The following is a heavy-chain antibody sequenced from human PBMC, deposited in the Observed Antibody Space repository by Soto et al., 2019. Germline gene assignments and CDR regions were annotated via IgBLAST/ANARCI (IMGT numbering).Heavy chain of an antibody. CDR3: ARPHRGVVVVAATYAFDI. Sequence: GGSLRLSCAASGFTFSDYYMSWIRQAPGKGLEWVSYISSSSSYTNYADSVKGRFTISRDNAKNSLYLQMNSLRAEDTAVYYCARPHRGVVVVAATYAFDIWGQGTMVTVSS. J-gene: IGHJ3*02. CDR2: ISSSSSYT. V-gene: IGHV3-11*06. CDR1: GFTFSDYY. D-gene: IGHD2-15*01.